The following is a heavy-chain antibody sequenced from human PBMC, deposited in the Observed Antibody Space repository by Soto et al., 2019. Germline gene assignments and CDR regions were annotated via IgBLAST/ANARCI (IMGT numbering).Heavy chain of an antibody. CDR1: GYTFTSYG. D-gene: IGHD2-21*01. Sequence: QVQLVQSGAEVKKPGASVKVSCKASGYTFTSYGISWVRQAPGQGLEWMGWISAYNGNTNYAQKLQGRVTMTTDTSMSTAYMELRSLRSDDTAVYYCARRKVHIVPAGSYYGMDVWGQGTTVTVSS. CDR3: ARRKVHIVPAGSYYGMDV. J-gene: IGHJ6*02. V-gene: IGHV1-18*01. CDR2: ISAYNGNT.